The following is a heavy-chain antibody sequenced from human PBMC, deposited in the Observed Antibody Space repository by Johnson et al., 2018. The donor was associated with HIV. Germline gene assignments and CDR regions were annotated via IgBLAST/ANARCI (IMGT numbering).Heavy chain of an antibody. CDR2: ISSSGSTI. J-gene: IGHJ3*02. CDR3: ARGTPWDAFDI. V-gene: IGHV3-48*04. Sequence: VQLVESGGGVVQPGRSLRLSCAASGFTFSCYSVHWVRQAPGRGLEWVSFISSSGSTIYYAAAVKGRFTISRDNAKNSLYLQMNSLRAEDTAVYYCARGTPWDAFDIWGQGTMVTVSS. CDR1: GFTFSCYS.